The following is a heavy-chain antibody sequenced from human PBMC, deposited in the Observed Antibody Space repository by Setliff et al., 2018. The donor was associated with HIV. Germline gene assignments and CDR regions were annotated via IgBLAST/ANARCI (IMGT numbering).Heavy chain of an antibody. J-gene: IGHJ6*03. V-gene: IGHV3-15*01. CDR3: ARSGSYAVMDV. CDR2: IKNIYEGGTT. CDR1: GFPFDKAW. Sequence: GGSLRLSCTASGFPFDKAWMSWVRQAPGKGLEWVGRIKNIYEGGTTDYAAPVKGRFTISRDDSESTVYLQMNSLETEDTAVYYCARSGSYAVMDVWGIGTTVTVSS. D-gene: IGHD1-26*01.